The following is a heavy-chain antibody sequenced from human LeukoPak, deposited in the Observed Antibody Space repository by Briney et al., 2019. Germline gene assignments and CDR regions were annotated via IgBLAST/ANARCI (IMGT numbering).Heavy chain of an antibody. V-gene: IGHV4-59*08. CDR2: ISYSGST. Sequence: PSETLSLTCTVSGDSITSNYWSWIRQAPGKGLELTGYISYSGSTNYSPSLKSRVTISVDTSRNQFSLTLSSVTAADTAVYYCARQYTSTFRGVRIDWFDPWGQGILVTVSS. D-gene: IGHD1-1*01. CDR3: ARQYTSTFRGVRIDWFDP. J-gene: IGHJ5*02. CDR1: GDSITSNY.